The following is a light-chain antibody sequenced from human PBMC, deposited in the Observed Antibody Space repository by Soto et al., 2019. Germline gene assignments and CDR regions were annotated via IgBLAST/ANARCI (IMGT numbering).Light chain of an antibody. CDR1: QSISNW. Sequence: DIQMTQSPSTLSASVGDRVTITCRASQSISNWLAWYQQKPGKAPKLLISKASSLESGVPSRFSGSGSGTEFTLTISSLQPDDFATYYCQQHNSYSQTFGQGTKVEIK. J-gene: IGKJ1*01. CDR2: KAS. CDR3: QQHNSYSQT. V-gene: IGKV1-5*03.